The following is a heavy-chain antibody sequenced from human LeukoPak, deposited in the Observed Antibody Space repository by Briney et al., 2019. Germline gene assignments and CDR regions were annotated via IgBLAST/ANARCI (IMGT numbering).Heavy chain of an antibody. Sequence: VASVKVSCKASGGTFSSYAISWVRQAPGQGLEWMGRIIPILGIANYAQKFQGRVTITADKSTSTAYMELSSLRSEDTAVYYCARTSGWYSRGAFDIWGQGTMVTVSS. V-gene: IGHV1-69*04. CDR3: ARTSGWYSRGAFDI. CDR1: GGTFSSYA. CDR2: IIPILGIA. D-gene: IGHD6-19*01. J-gene: IGHJ3*02.